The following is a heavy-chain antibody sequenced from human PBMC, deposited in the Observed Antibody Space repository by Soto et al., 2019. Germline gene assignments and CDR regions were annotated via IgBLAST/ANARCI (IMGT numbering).Heavy chain of an antibody. CDR2: IYYSGST. J-gene: IGHJ4*02. CDR3: APMRQQLGSFYFDI. D-gene: IGHD7-27*01. V-gene: IGHV4-59*08. CDR1: GGSISSYY. Sequence: PSETLSLTCTVSGGSISSYYWSWIRQPPGKGLEWLGYIYYSGSTSYNPSRKSRVNISVDTSKNQFSLKLGSVTAADTAVYYCAPMRQQLGSFYFDIWGQGILVTVS.